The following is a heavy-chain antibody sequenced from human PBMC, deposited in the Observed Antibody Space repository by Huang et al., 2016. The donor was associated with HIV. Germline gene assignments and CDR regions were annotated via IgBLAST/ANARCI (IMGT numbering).Heavy chain of an antibody. CDR1: GGSFSAYY. D-gene: IGHD1-26*01. CDR2: NNHRGVT. CDR3: ARGNVDSSLLSGSYYYFDF. J-gene: IGHJ4*02. V-gene: IGHV4-34*01. Sequence: QVQLQQWGAGLLKPSETLSLTCAVYGGSFSAYYWTWIRQPPGKGLEWLGENNHRGVTHYSPSLRSGVTISVDTSKNQFSLKLSSVTAADTAVYYCARGNVDSSLLSGSYYYFDFWGQGTLVTVSS.